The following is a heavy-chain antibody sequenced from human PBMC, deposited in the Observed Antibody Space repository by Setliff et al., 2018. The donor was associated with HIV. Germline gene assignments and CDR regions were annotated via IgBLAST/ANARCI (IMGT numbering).Heavy chain of an antibody. CDR3: ARWEAAQKAFDI. Sequence: PSETLSLTCTVSGGIISSDSFFWSWIRQPAGKGLEWIGHIYSSGSTKQNPSLRSRVTISVDTSKNQLSLTLYSVSAADTAVYYCARWEAAQKAFDIWGHGTMVTVSS. J-gene: IGHJ3*02. CDR1: GGIISSDSFF. V-gene: IGHV4-61*09. CDR2: IYSSGST. D-gene: IGHD1-26*01.